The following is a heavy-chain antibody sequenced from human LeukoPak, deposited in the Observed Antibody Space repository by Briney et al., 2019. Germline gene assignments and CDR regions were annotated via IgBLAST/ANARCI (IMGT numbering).Heavy chain of an antibody. CDR1: GGSISSYY. V-gene: IGHV4-4*07. Sequence: SETLSLTCTVSGGSISSYYWSWIRQPAGKGLEWIGRIYTSGSTNYNPSLKSRVTMSVDTSKNQFSLTLSSVTAADTAVYYCAREFYYYDSSGFDPWGQGTLVTVSS. CDR3: AREFYYYDSSGFDP. J-gene: IGHJ5*02. CDR2: IYTSGST. D-gene: IGHD3-22*01.